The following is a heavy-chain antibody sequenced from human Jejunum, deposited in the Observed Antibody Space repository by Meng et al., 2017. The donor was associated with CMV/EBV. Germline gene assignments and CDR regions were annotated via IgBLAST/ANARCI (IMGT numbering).Heavy chain of an antibody. J-gene: IGHJ4*02. CDR3: ATLYSGYSKGVY. Sequence: CKPSRYTFTGYYMHWVRQAPGRGLEWMGWINPNSGGTNYAQKFQGRVNMTRDTSISTAYMELSRLESDDTAIYYCATLYSGYSKGVYWGQGTLVTVSS. CDR2: INPNSGGT. D-gene: IGHD5-12*01. V-gene: IGHV1-2*02. CDR1: RYTFTGYY.